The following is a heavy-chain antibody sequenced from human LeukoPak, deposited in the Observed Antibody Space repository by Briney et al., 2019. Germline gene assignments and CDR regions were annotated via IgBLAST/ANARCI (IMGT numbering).Heavy chain of an antibody. D-gene: IGHD5-18*01. Sequence: GGTLRLSCAASGFTFNTYGMSWVRQAPGKGLEWVSGISGSGGATYYADSVKGRFTISRDDPHNTLYLQMNSLRAEDTAVYYCARARSSYGYGDAFDIWGQGTMVTVSS. V-gene: IGHV3-23*01. J-gene: IGHJ3*02. CDR1: GFTFNTYG. CDR3: ARARSSYGYGDAFDI. CDR2: ISGSGGAT.